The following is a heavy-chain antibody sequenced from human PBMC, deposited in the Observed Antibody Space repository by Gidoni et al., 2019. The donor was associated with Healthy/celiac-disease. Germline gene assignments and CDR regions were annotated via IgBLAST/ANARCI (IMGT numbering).Heavy chain of an antibody. CDR3: AKWLTMIVVVPPGD. CDR1: GFTFDDFA. D-gene: IGHD3-22*01. CDR2: ISWNSGSI. V-gene: IGHV3-9*01. J-gene: IGHJ4*02. Sequence: EVQLVESGGGWVPPGRSLGISCAASGFTFDDFALYLVRQAPGKGLEVVSGISWNSGSIGYADSVKGRFTISRDNAKNSLYLQMHSLRAEDTALYYCAKWLTMIVVVPPGDWGQGTLVTVSS.